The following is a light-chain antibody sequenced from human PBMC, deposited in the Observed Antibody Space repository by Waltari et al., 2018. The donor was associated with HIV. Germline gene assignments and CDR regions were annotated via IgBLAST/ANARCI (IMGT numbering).Light chain of an antibody. CDR1: NSNVGSKP. CDR3: VAWDASLSGYV. J-gene: IGLJ1*01. Sequence: QSVLTQPPSASGTLGQRVTISCPGSNSNVGSKPVYWFQQVPGTAPKILIYRDYARRSGIPDRFSGSKSGASASLTISGLRSEDEADYYCVAWDASLSGYVFGTGTKVSVL. CDR2: RDY. V-gene: IGLV1-47*01.